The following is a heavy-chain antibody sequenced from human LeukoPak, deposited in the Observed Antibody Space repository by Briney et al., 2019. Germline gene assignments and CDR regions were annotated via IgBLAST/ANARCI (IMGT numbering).Heavy chain of an antibody. V-gene: IGHV3-23*01. Sequence: GGSLRLSCAASGFTFSSYAMSWVRQAPGKGLEWVSAISGSGGSTYYADSVKGRFTISRDSSKNTLYLQMNSLRAEDTAVYYCAKPSVGYYYDSSGYNSAGGMDVWGQGTTVTVSS. J-gene: IGHJ6*02. CDR1: GFTFSSYA. CDR3: AKPSVGYYYDSSGYNSAGGMDV. CDR2: ISGSGGST. D-gene: IGHD3-22*01.